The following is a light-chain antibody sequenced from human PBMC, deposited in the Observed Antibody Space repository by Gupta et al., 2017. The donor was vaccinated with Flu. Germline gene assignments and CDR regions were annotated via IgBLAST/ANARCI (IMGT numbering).Light chain of an antibody. CDR3: QQYYNSPWT. CDR2: GAS. Sequence: IVLTQSPGTLSLSPGERATLSCRASQSVSSSYLAWFQQKLGQAPRLVMYGASNRATAIPDRFSGSGSGTEFTLTISGLEPEDFAVYYCQQYYNSPWTFGQGTKVQI. J-gene: IGKJ1*01. CDR1: QSVSSSY. V-gene: IGKV3-20*01.